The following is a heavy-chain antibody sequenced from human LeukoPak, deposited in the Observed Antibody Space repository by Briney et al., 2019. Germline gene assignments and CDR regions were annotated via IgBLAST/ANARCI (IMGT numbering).Heavy chain of an antibody. Sequence: SETLSLTCAVSGYSISTGYYWGWIRQSPGKGLEWIGNIYHSGITHYNPSLQGRVTLSVDTSKNQFSLNLNSVTAADTAVYYCTRFSTAASRPAYYWGQGTLVIVSS. V-gene: IGHV4-38-2*01. J-gene: IGHJ4*02. D-gene: IGHD2-21*01. CDR1: GYSISTGYY. CDR2: IYHSGIT. CDR3: TRFSTAASRPAYY.